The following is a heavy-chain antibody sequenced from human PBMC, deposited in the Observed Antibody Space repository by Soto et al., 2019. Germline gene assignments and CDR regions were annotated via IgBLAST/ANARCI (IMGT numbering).Heavy chain of an antibody. J-gene: IGHJ4*02. D-gene: IGHD5-18*01. Sequence: GGSVSLSCAASGFTFSDYYMSWIRQAPGKGLEWVSYISISGSNIYYADSVKGRCTISRDNAKNSLYLQMNSLRAEDTAVYYCARRLRGYIYGMVPFFDYWGQVTLVTVSS. CDR3: ARRLRGYIYGMVPFFDY. CDR2: ISISGSNI. V-gene: IGHV3-11*01. CDR1: GFTFSDYY.